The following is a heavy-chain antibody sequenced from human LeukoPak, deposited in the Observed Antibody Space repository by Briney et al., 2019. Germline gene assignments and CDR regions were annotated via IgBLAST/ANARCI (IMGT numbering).Heavy chain of an antibody. CDR1: GGSISSSGYY. CDR3: AGRWGSGWLFDY. Sequence: SETLSLTCTVSGGSISSSGYYWGWIRQPPGKGLEWIGSIYYSGSTYYNPSLKSRVTISVDTSKNQFSLKLSSVTAADTAVYFCAGRWGSGWLFDYLGQGTLVTVSS. V-gene: IGHV4-39*01. J-gene: IGHJ4*02. CDR2: IYYSGST. D-gene: IGHD6-19*01.